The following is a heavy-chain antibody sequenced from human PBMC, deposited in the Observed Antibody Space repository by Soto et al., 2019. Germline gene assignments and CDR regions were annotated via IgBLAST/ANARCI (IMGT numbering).Heavy chain of an antibody. V-gene: IGHV1-2*02. CDR2: INPNSGGT. J-gene: IGHJ5*02. Sequence: ASVKVSCKASGYTFTGYYMHWVRQAPGQGLEWMGWINPNSGGTNYAQKFQGRVTMTRDTSISTAYMELSRLRSDDTAVYYCARDPPKKIVVVPSAARTVTSDCFDPWGQGTLVTVSS. CDR3: ARDPPKKIVVVPSAARTVTSDCFDP. D-gene: IGHD2-2*01. CDR1: GYTFTGYY.